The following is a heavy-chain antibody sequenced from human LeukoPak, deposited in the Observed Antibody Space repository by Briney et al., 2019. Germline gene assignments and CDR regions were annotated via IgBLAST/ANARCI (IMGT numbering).Heavy chain of an antibody. J-gene: IGHJ5*02. Sequence: ASVKVSCKASGYAFTSYGISWVRQAPGQGLEWMGWISAYNGNTNYAQKFQGRVTMTRDMSTSTVYMELSSLRSEDTAVYYCARGPHKRTYDRDNWFDPWGQGTLVTVSS. D-gene: IGHD3-3*01. CDR3: ARGPHKRTYDRDNWFDP. CDR2: ISAYNGNT. V-gene: IGHV1-18*01. CDR1: GYAFTSYG.